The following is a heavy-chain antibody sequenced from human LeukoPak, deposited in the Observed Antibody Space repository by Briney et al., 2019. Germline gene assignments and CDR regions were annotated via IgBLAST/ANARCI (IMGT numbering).Heavy chain of an antibody. D-gene: IGHD3-16*01. CDR1: GYTFTSYG. CDR2: VSTHNGYT. CDR3: ARGLGIISCCESLNWFDP. Sequence: ASVKVSCTASGYTFTSYGISWVRQAPGQGLEWMGWVSTHNGYTKYAQKFQGRVTMTTDTSTSTAYMELGSLRSDDTAVYYCARGLGIISCCESLNWFDPWGQGTLVSVSS. V-gene: IGHV1-18*01. J-gene: IGHJ5*02.